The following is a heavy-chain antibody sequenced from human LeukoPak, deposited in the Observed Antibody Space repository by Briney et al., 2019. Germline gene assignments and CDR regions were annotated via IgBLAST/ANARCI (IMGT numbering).Heavy chain of an antibody. Sequence: SETLSLTCTVSGGSISSSDWWSWVRQPPGKGLEWIGEMHQSGITNYNPSLKSRVTMSLDKAKKQFSLKLSSVTAAATSVYFCASADYYRIDFWGQGTLVTVSS. J-gene: IGHJ4*02. CDR3: ASADYYRIDF. CDR2: MHQSGIT. D-gene: IGHD3-10*01. V-gene: IGHV4-4*02. CDR1: GGSISSSDW.